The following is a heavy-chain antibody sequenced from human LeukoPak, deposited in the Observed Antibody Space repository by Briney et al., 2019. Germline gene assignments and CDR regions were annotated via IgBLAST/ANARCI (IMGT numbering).Heavy chain of an antibody. Sequence: SETLSLTCAVYGGSFSGYYWSWIRQPPGKGLEWIGEINHSGSTNYNPSLKSRVTISVDTSKNQFSLKLSSVTAADTAVYHCASVKAYCGGDCPWGWFDPWSQGTLVTVSS. CDR1: GGSFSGYY. J-gene: IGHJ5*02. CDR2: INHSGST. D-gene: IGHD2-21*01. V-gene: IGHV4-34*01. CDR3: ASVKAYCGGDCPWGWFDP.